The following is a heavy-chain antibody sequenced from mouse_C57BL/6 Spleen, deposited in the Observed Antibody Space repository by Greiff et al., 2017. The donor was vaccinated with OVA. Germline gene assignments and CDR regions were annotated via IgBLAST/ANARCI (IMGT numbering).Heavy chain of an antibody. CDR2: IYPRDCST. V-gene: IGHV1-85*01. D-gene: IGHD1-1*01. CDR1: GYTFTSYD. J-gene: IGHJ3*01. Sequence: QVQLKESGPELVKPGASVKLSCKASGYTFTSYDINWVKQRPGQGLEWIGWIYPRDCSTKYNEKFKGKATLTVDTSSSTAYMELHSLTSEDSAVYFCARARDYGSSYGFAYWGQGTLVTVSA. CDR3: ARARDYGSSYGFAY.